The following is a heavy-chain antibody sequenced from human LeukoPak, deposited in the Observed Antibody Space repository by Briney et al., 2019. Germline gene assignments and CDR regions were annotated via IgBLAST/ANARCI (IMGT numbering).Heavy chain of an antibody. CDR2: IIPIFGTA. J-gene: IGHJ4*02. CDR3: ARAGATMVRGVIILDY. CDR1: GGTFSSYA. V-gene: IGHV1-69*13. Sequence: VASVKVSCKASGGTFSSYAISWVRQAPGRGLEWMGGIIPIFGTANYAQKFQGRVTITADESTSTAYMELSSLRSEDTAVYYCARAGATMVRGVIILDYWGQGTLVTVSS. D-gene: IGHD3-10*01.